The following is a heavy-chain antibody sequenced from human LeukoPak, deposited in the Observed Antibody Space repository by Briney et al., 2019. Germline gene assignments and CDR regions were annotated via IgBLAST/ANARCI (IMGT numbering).Heavy chain of an antibody. J-gene: IGHJ4*02. V-gene: IGHV3-30-3*01. D-gene: IGHD5-12*01. CDR3: ARGRVATELVYFDY. CDR1: GFTFSSYA. CDR2: ISYDGSNK. Sequence: PRGSLRLSCAASGFTFSSYAMHWVRQAPGKGLEWVAVISYDGSNKYYADSVKGRFTISRDNSKNTLYLQMNSLRAEDTAVYYCARGRVATELVYFDYWGQGTLVTVSS.